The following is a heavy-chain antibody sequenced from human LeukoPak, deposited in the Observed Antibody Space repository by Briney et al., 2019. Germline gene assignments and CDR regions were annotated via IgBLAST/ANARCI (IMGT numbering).Heavy chain of an antibody. Sequence: GASVKVSCKASGYMFTSYAISWVRQAPGQGLEWMGWISPYNGNTNYAQKLRGRVTMTTDTSTTTAYMELRSLRSDDTAIYYCARHPYYDSRGYYVYWGQGTLVTVSS. V-gene: IGHV1-18*01. CDR1: GYMFTSYA. CDR2: ISPYNGNT. J-gene: IGHJ4*02. D-gene: IGHD3-22*01. CDR3: ARHPYYDSRGYYVY.